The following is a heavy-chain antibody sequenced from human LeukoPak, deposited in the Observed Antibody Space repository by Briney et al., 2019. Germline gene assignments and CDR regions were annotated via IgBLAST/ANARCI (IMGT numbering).Heavy chain of an antibody. Sequence: SETLSLTCAVYGGSFSGYYWSWIRQPPGKGLEWTGEINHSGSTNYNPSLKSRVTISVDTSKNQFSLKLSSVTAADTAVYYCARDGRYCSSTSCFGPHKYGMDVWGKGTTVTVSS. CDR3: ARDGRYCSSTSCFGPHKYGMDV. V-gene: IGHV4-34*01. J-gene: IGHJ6*04. D-gene: IGHD2-2*01. CDR1: GGSFSGYY. CDR2: INHSGST.